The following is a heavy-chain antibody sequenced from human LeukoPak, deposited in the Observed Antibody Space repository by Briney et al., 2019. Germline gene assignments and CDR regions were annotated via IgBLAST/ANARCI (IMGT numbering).Heavy chain of an antibody. CDR3: ARVTHECYYDSSGYYY. V-gene: IGHV3-74*01. Sequence: GGSLRLSCAASGFTFSSYWMHWVRQAPGKGLVWVSRINSDGSSTSYADSVKGLFTISRDNAKNTLYLQMNSLRAEDTAVYYCARVTHECYYDSSGYYYWGQGTLVTVSS. CDR1: GFTFSSYW. CDR2: INSDGSST. J-gene: IGHJ4*02. D-gene: IGHD3-22*01.